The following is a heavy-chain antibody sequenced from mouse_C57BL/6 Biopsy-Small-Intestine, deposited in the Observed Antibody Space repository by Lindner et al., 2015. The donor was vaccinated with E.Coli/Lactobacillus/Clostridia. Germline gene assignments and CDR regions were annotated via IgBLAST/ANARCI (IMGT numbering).Heavy chain of an antibody. J-gene: IGHJ2*01. D-gene: IGHD2-3*01. V-gene: IGHV1-80*01. CDR1: GYAFSSYW. CDR3: ARWLLRGGFDY. Sequence: VQLQESGAELVKPGASVKISCKASGYAFSSYWMNWVKQRPGKGLEWIGQIYPGDGDTNYNGRFKGKATVTADKSSSTAYMQLSSLTSEDSAVYFCARWLLRGGFDYWGQGTTLTVSS. CDR2: IYPGDGDT.